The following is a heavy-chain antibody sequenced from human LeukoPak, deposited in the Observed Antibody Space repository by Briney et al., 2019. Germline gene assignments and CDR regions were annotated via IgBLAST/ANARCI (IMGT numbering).Heavy chain of an antibody. J-gene: IGHJ5*02. D-gene: IGHD2-15*01. V-gene: IGHV3-23*01. CDR1: GFTFSNYA. CDR3: ARRRINWFDP. Sequence: GGSLRLSCVASGFTFSNYAMSWVRQAPGKGLEWVSAVSGSGAIAYYTDSVKGRFTISRDNAKNSLYLQMNSLRAEDTAVYYCARRRINWFDPWGQGTLVTVSS. CDR2: VSGSGAIA.